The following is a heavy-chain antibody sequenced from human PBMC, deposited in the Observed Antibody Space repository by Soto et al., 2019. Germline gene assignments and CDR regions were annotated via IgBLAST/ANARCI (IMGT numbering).Heavy chain of an antibody. CDR3: ARVKLSDYGYYYYGMDV. Sequence: PSETLSLTCTVSGGSISSGDYYWSWIRQPPGKGLEWIGYIYYSGSTNYNPSLKSRVTISVDTSKNQFSLELSSVTAADTAVYYCARVKLSDYGYYYYGMDVWGQGTTVTVSS. V-gene: IGHV4-61*08. D-gene: IGHD4-17*01. CDR1: GGSISSGDYY. J-gene: IGHJ6*02. CDR2: IYYSGST.